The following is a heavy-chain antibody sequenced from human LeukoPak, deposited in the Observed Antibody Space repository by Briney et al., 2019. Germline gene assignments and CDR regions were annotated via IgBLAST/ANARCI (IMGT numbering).Heavy chain of an antibody. J-gene: IGHJ4*02. CDR2: IIPIFGTA. D-gene: IGHD2-2*01. CDR1: GDTFISYA. V-gene: IGHV1-69*06. Sequence: SVKVSCKASGDTFISYAISWVRQAPGQGLEWMGGIIPIFGTANYAQKFQGRVTITADKSTSTAYMELSSLRSEDTAVYYCARGLGYCSSTSCYDDYYFDYWGQGTLVTVSS. CDR3: ARGLGYCSSTSCYDDYYFDY.